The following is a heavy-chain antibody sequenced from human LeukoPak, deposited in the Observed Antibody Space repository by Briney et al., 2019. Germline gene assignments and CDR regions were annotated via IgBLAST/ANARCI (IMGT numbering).Heavy chain of an antibody. Sequence: PGGSLRLSCAASGFTFEDYAMHWVRQAPGKGLEWVAGIAWKSNSIGYAASVKGRFTISRDDATNYLYLQMNSLRGEDTAFYYCAKDVQGMATMTFVSWGQGTLVTVSS. CDR1: GFTFEDYA. V-gene: IGHV3-9*01. D-gene: IGHD5-24*01. CDR2: IAWKSNSI. CDR3: AKDVQGMATMTFVS. J-gene: IGHJ4*02.